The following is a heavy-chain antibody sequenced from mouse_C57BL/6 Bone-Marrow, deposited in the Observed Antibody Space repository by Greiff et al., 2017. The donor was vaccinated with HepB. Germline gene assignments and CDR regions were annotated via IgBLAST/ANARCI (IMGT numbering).Heavy chain of an antibody. V-gene: IGHV1-72*01. CDR3: ARGFTTVVATDWYFDV. J-gene: IGHJ1*03. Sequence: VQLKQPGAELVKPGASVKLSCKASGYTFTSYWMHWVKQRPGRGLEWIGRIDPNSGGTKYNEKFKSKATLTVDKPSSTAYMQLSSLTSEDSAVYYCARGFTTVVATDWYFDVWGTGTTVTVSS. CDR1: GYTFTSYW. D-gene: IGHD1-1*01. CDR2: IDPNSGGT.